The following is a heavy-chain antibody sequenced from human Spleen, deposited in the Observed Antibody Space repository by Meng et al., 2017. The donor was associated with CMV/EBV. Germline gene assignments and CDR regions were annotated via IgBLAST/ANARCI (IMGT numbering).Heavy chain of an antibody. D-gene: IGHD5-18*01. V-gene: IGHV3-30-3*01. Sequence: GGSLRLSCEGSGFSFSSYAMHWVRQAPGKGPEWVAVISYDGSTKYYADSVRGRFTISRDDSKNMLYLQINSLKSEDTAVYYCARPRLYSYGFPTNHYYGMDVWGQGTTVTVSS. CDR2: ISYDGSTK. J-gene: IGHJ6*02. CDR1: GFSFSSYA. CDR3: ARPRLYSYGFPTNHYYGMDV.